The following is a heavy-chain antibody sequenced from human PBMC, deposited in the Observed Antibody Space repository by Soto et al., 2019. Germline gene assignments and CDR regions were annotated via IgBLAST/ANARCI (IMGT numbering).Heavy chain of an antibody. V-gene: IGHV3-23*01. CDR3: AKGRKSTEKDIAVMLAAASSIQH. CDR1: GFTSSDYA. D-gene: IGHD2-15*01. CDR2: ISATGATT. Sequence: GGSLRLSCVASGFTSSDYAMTWVRQAPGNGLEWVSFISATGATTYYADSVRGRFTISRDNSKNTLNLQMNDLRVEDTAVIYCAKGRKSTEKDIAVMLAAASSIQHWGQGTLVTVSS. J-gene: IGHJ1*01.